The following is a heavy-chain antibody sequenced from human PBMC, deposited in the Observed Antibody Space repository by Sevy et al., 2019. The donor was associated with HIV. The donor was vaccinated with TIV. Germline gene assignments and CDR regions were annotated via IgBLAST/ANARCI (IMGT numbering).Heavy chain of an antibody. CDR3: AKEGAFWSVYYVDY. D-gene: IGHD3-3*01. CDR1: GFNFSSHK. J-gene: IGHJ4*02. CDR2: ISDGGAVI. V-gene: IGHV3-48*03. Sequence: GGSLRLSCAASGFNFSSHKMNWIRQAPGKGLEWVAYISDGGAVIHYADSVKGRFTISRDNSKNSLYLQMNSLRADDTAVYYCAKEGAFWSVYYVDYWGQGTLVTVSS.